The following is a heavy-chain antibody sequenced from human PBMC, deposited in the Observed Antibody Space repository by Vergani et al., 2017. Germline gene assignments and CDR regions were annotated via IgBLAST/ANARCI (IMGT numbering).Heavy chain of an antibody. J-gene: IGHJ4*02. CDR3: ARGKGIAVAGPKVYFDY. CDR2: IYHSGST. V-gene: IGHV4-30-2*01. CDR1: GGSISSGGYS. D-gene: IGHD6-19*01. Sequence: QLQLQESGSGLVKPSQTLSLTCAVSGGSISSGGYSWSWIRQPPGKGLEWIGYIYHSGSTYYNPSLKSRVTISVDRSKNQFSLKLSSVTAAGTAVYYCARGKGIAVAGPKVYFDYGRQGSLVTVSS.